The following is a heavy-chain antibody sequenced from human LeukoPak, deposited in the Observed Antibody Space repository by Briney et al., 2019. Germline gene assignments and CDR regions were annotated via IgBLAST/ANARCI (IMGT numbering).Heavy chain of an antibody. CDR3: AREVPTYYYDSSGSKFDY. J-gene: IGHJ4*02. D-gene: IGHD3-22*01. Sequence: SQTLSLTCTVSGGSISSGSYYWSWIRQPAGKGPEWIGRIYTSGSTNYNPSLKSRVTISVDTSKNQFSLKLSSVTAADTAAYYCAREVPTYYYDSSGSKFDYWGQGTLVTVSS. CDR1: GGSISSGSYY. V-gene: IGHV4-61*02. CDR2: IYTSGST.